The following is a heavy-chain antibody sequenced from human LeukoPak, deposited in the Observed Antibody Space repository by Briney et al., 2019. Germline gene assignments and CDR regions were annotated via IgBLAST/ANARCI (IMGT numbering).Heavy chain of an antibody. J-gene: IGHJ4*02. CDR1: GGSISSYY. CDR3: ARGGDSSWIDY. D-gene: IGHD6-19*01. Sequence: SETLSLTCIVSGGSISSYYWSWIRQPPGKGLEWIGYINYSGSTNYNPSLKSRVTISVDTSKNQFSLKLSSVTAADTAVYYCARGGDSSWIDYWGQGTLVTVSS. V-gene: IGHV4-59*01. CDR2: INYSGST.